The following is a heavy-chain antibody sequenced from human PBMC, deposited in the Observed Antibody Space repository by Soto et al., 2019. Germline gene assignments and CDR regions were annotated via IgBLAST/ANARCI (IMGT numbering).Heavy chain of an antibody. CDR2: ISYDGSNK. CDR1: GFTFSSYA. V-gene: IGHV3-30-3*01. Sequence: GGSLRLSCAASGFTFSSYAMHWVRQAPGKGLEWVAVISYDGSNKYYADSVKGRFTISRDNSKNTLYLQMNSLRAEDTAVYYCASASIAAPNDYWGQGTLVTVSS. J-gene: IGHJ4*02. CDR3: ASASIAAPNDY. D-gene: IGHD6-6*01.